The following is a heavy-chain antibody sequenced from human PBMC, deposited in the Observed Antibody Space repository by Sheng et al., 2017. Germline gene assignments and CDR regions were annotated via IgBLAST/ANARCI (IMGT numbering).Heavy chain of an antibody. J-gene: IGHJ6*03. CDR3: AKGKWGSGIAARLPYYMDV. V-gene: IGHV3-30*02. Sequence: QVQLVESGGGVVQPGGSRRDSPVQRLDSPSVAMACTGSAQAPGKGLEWVAFIRYDGSNKYYADSVKGRFTISRDNSKNTLYLQMNSLRAEDTAVYYCAKGKWGSGIAARLPYYMDVWGKGTTVTVSS. CDR2: IRYDGSNK. D-gene: IGHD6-6*01. CDR1: DSPSVAMA.